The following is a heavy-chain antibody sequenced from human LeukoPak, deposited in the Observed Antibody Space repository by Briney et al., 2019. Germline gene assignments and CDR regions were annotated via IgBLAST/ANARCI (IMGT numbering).Heavy chain of an antibody. J-gene: IGHJ2*01. V-gene: IGHV4-59*08. CDR3: ARHSDSSGWEYRYFDL. CDR1: SGSISNFY. Sequence: SETLSLTCTVSSGSISNFYWSWIRQPPGKGLEWIGYISYSGSTIYDPSLLSRVSMSVDASKNQFSLKLRSMTAADTAVYYCARHSDSSGWEYRYFDLWGRGTLVTVSS. CDR2: ISYSGST. D-gene: IGHD6-19*01.